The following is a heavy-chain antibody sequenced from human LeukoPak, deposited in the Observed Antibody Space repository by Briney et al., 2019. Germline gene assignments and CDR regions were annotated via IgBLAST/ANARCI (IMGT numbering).Heavy chain of an antibody. V-gene: IGHV3-74*01. D-gene: IGHD1-26*01. CDR1: GFTFSCDW. CDR2: INPAGSST. J-gene: IGHJ5*02. Sequence: GWSLRLSCAASGFTFSCDWMHWVRQAPGQGLVWVSRINPAGSSTNYADSVKGRFTISRDNAMNTLYLHLNSLRAEDTAVYYCARGVRGSYGTDLWGQGTLVTVSS. CDR3: ARGVRGSYGTDL.